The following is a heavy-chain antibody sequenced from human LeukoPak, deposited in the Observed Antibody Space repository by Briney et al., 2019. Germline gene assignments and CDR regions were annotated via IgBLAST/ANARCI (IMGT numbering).Heavy chain of an antibody. J-gene: IGHJ4*02. CDR3: VTGSYYDFWSGHRPPLDY. Sequence: GGFLRLSCAASGFTFSSYAMHWVRQAPGKGLEYVSAISSNGGSTYYADSVKGRFTISRDNSKNTLYLQMSSLRAEDTAVYYCVTGSYYDFWSGHRPPLDYWGQGTLVTVSS. D-gene: IGHD3-3*01. CDR2: ISSNGGST. V-gene: IGHV3-64D*09. CDR1: GFTFSSYA.